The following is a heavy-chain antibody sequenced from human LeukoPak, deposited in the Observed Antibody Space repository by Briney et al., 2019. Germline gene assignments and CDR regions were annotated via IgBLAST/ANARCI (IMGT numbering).Heavy chain of an antibody. CDR3: AREAYCGGDCPGAFDI. D-gene: IGHD2-21*02. J-gene: IGHJ3*02. CDR1: GGFFSGYY. V-gene: IGHV4-34*01. CDR2: INHSGST. Sequence: PSETLSLTCAVYGGFFSGYYWSWIRQPPGRGLEWIGEINHSGSTNYNPSLKSRVTISVDTSKNQFSLKLSSVTAADTAVYYCAREAYCGGDCPGAFDIWGQGTMVTVSS.